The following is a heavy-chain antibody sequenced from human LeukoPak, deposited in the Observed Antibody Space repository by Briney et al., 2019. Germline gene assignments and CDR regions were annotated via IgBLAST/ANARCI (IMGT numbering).Heavy chain of an antibody. CDR2: ISSGGST. D-gene: IGHD3-22*01. V-gene: IGHV4-39*01. CDR3: ARRSYDGNGYYYVDY. CDR1: GGSISSSGYY. J-gene: IGHJ4*02. Sequence: SETLSLTCTVSGGSISSSGYYWGWIRQPPGKGLEWIGSISSGGSTHYIPSLKSRVTISVDTPKNQFSLKLSSVTAADTAVYYCARRSYDGNGYYYVDYWGQGTLVTVSS.